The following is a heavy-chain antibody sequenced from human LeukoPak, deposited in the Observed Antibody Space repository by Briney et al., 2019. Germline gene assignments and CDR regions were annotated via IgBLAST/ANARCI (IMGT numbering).Heavy chain of an antibody. Sequence: ASVKVSCKVSGYTLTELSMHWVRKAPGKGLEWRGGFDPEDGETIYAQKFQGRVTMTEDTSTDTAYMELSSLRSEDTAVYYCATEVTGTTDMYYFDYWGQGTLVTVSS. V-gene: IGHV1-24*01. D-gene: IGHD1-20*01. J-gene: IGHJ4*02. CDR3: ATEVTGTTDMYYFDY. CDR2: FDPEDGET. CDR1: GYTLTELS.